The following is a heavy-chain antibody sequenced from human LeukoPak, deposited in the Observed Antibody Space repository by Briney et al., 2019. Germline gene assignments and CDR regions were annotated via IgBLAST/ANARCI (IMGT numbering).Heavy chain of an antibody. CDR3: ARDAITRGIIDY. CDR2: INPNSGGT. D-gene: IGHD3-10*01. CDR1: GYTFTGYY. V-gene: IGHV1-2*02. Sequence: ASVKVSCKASGYTFTGYYMHWVRQAPGQGLEWMGWINPNSGGTNYAQKFQGGVTMTSDTSVSTAYMELSRLRSDDTAVYYCARDAITRGIIDYWGQGTLVTVSS. J-gene: IGHJ4*02.